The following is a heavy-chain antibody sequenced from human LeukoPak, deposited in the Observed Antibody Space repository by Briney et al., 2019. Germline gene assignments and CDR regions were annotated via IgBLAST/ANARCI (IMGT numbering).Heavy chain of an antibody. V-gene: IGHV3-30*14. D-gene: IGHD4-11*01. CDR3: ARSTTTTVTTAPNY. CDR2: ISYDGSNK. J-gene: IGHJ4*02. CDR1: GFTFSSYA. Sequence: GGSLRLSCAASGFTFSSYAMHWVRQAPGKGLEWVAVISYDGSNKYYADSVKGRFTISRDNSKNTLYLQMNSLRAEDTALYYCARSTTTTVTTAPNYWGQGTLVTVSS.